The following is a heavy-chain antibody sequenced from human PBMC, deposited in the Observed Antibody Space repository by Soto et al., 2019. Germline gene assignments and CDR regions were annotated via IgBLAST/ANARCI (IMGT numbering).Heavy chain of an antibody. J-gene: IGHJ4*02. V-gene: IGHV3-30-3*01. CDR3: ARGPITQTSFIDH. D-gene: IGHD1-20*01. Sequence: PGESLRLSCEASGFTFSSYPMHWVRQAPGKGLEWVTVISYDGGNQYYADSVKGRFTISRDNSKDTLYLQMHSLRSDDTAVYFCARGPITQTSFIDHWGQGTLVTVSS. CDR2: ISYDGGNQ. CDR1: GFTFSSYP.